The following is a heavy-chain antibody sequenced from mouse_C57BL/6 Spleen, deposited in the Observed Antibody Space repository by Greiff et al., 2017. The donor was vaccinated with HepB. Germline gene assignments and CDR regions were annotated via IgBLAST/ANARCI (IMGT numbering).Heavy chain of an antibody. D-gene: IGHD2-4*01. J-gene: IGHJ3*01. V-gene: IGHV10-1*01. CDR2: IRSKSNNYAT. CDR1: GFSFNTYA. CDR3: VRHDDYEGFAY. Sequence: DVMLVESGGGLVQPKGSLKLSCAASGFSFNTYAMNWVRQAPGKGLEWVARIRSKSNNYATYYADSVKDRFTISRDDSESMLYLQMNNLKTEDTAMYYCVRHDDYEGFAYWGQGTLVTVSA.